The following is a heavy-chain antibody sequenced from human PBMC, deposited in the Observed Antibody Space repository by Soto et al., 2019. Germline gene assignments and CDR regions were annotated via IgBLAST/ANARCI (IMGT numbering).Heavy chain of an antibody. CDR1: GFTFSSYW. D-gene: IGHD1-26*01. CDR2: IKHDGSEK. V-gene: IGHV3-7*01. J-gene: IGHJ3*02. CDR3: ARDGGSYYAFDI. Sequence: GGSLRLSCAASGFTFSSYWMSWVRQAPGKGLEWVANIKHDGSEKYYVDSVKGRFTISRDNAKNTLYLQMKSLRADATAVYYCARDGGSYYAFDIWGQGTMVTVSS.